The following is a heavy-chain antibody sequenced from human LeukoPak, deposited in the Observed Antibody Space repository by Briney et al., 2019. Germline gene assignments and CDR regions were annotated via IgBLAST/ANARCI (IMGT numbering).Heavy chain of an antibody. Sequence: SETLSLTCTVSGGSISTYYWNWIRQPPGKGLEWIGYIYHSGSTNYNPSLQSRVTISVDTSKNQFSLKLSSVTAADTAAYYCARGVMTTLKGAVSYYFDYWGQGTLVTVSS. J-gene: IGHJ4*02. CDR1: GGSISTYY. CDR2: IYHSGST. V-gene: IGHV4-59*12. CDR3: ARGVMTTLKGAVSYYFDY. D-gene: IGHD4-11*01.